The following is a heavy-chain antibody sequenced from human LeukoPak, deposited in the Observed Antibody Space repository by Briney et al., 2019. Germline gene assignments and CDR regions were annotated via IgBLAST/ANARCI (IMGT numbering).Heavy chain of an antibody. J-gene: IGHJ4*02. CDR1: GGSISSSSYY. CDR2: IYYSGST. D-gene: IGHD3-22*01. CDR3: ARGYYDSSGPFDY. Sequence: SETLSLTCTVSGGSISSSSYYWGWIRQPPGKGLEWIGSIYYSGSTYYNPSLKSRVTISVDRSKNQFSLKLSSVTAADTAVYYCARGYYDSSGPFDYWGQGTLVTVSS. V-gene: IGHV4-39*07.